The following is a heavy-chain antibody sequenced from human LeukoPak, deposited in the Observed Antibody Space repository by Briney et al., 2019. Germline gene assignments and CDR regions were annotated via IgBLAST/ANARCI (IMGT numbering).Heavy chain of an antibody. CDR3: ARDVAYSSSWYYFDY. D-gene: IGHD6-13*01. V-gene: IGHV1-69*11. J-gene: IGHJ4*02. CDR1: GGVFTTYA. CDR2: IIPFLGTT. Sequence: SVKVSCKASGGVFTTYAVSWVRQAPGQGLEWMGRIIPFLGTTNYAQKFQGRVTITADESTSTAYMELSSLRSEDTAVYYCARDVAYSSSWYYFDYWGQGTLVTVSS.